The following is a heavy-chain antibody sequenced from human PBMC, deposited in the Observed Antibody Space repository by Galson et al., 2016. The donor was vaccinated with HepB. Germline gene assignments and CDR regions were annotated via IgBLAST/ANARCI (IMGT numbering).Heavy chain of an antibody. J-gene: IGHJ6*02. D-gene: IGHD2-15*01. Sequence: SVKVSCKASGYTFTTYYINWVRQATGHGLEWLGWMNPNNGNTLYAQNFQGRVNVTRNTSLSTAYMELSSLRSEDTAIYDGVRGVICRGDRCTYTGMDVWGQGTTGTVTS. CDR2: MNPNNGNT. V-gene: IGHV1-8*01. CDR3: VRGVICRGDRCTYTGMDV. CDR1: GYTFTTYY.